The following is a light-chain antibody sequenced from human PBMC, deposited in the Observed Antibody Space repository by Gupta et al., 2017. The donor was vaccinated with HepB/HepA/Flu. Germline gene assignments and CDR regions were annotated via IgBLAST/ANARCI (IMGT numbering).Light chain of an antibody. CDR1: SGHSNFA. CDR2: INGDGSH. J-gene: IGLJ2*01. CDR3: QAWKNGNLV. V-gene: IGLV4-69*01. Sequence: QLVLTQSPSASASLGASVKLTCTLSSGHSNFAIAWHQQQPDKGPHYLMKINGDGSHSRGGGSPDRFSGSSSGAERYLTISRLQAEDEDDYYCQAWKNGNLVFGGGTKLTVL.